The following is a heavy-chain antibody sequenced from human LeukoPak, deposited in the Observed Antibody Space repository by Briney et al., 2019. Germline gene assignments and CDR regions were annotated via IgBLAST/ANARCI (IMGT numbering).Heavy chain of an antibody. CDR1: GFTFSSYS. CDR3: ARAEDDYYDSSGYYLLDYFDY. D-gene: IGHD3-22*01. V-gene: IGHV3-21*04. J-gene: IGHJ4*02. CDR2: ISSSSSYI. Sequence: PGGSLRLSCAASGFTFSSYSMNWVRQAPGKGLEWVSSISSSSSYIYYADSVKGRFTISRDNAKNSLYLQMNSLRAEDTAVYYCARAEDDYYDSSGYYLLDYFDYWGQGTLVTVSS.